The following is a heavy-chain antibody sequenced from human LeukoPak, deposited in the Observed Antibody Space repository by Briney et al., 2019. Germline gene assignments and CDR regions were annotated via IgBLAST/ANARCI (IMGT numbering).Heavy chain of an antibody. CDR2: INHSGST. V-gene: IGHV4-34*01. D-gene: IGHD3-3*01. CDR3: ASSYNDFWSGHDYYYYMDV. Sequence: PSETLSLTCAVYGGSFSGYYWSWIRQPPGKGLEWIGEINHSGSTNYNPSLKSRVTISVDTSKNQFSLKLSSVTAADTAVYYCASSYNDFWSGHDYYYYMDVWGKGTTVTVSS. J-gene: IGHJ6*03. CDR1: GGSFSGYY.